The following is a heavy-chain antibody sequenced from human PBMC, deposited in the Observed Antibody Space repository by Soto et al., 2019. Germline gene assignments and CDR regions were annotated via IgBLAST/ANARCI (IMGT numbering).Heavy chain of an antibody. CDR2: IIPIFGTA. D-gene: IGHD5-18*01. Sequence: QVQLVQSVAEVKKPGFSVKVSCKASGGTFSSYAISWVRQAPGQGLEWMGGIIPIFGTANYAQKFQARVTITADETTSTSYMKLSSLRSKDTAVYYCARYIGYSQYYYYGMYGWGQGTTVTVSS. CDR3: ARYIGYSQYYYYGMYG. J-gene: IGHJ6*02. V-gene: IGHV1-69*12. CDR1: GGTFSSYA.